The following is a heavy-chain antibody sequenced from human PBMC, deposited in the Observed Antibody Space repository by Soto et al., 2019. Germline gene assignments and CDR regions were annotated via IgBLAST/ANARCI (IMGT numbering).Heavy chain of an antibody. V-gene: IGHV3-23*01. CDR3: AKDGGGGVLRYFDWSIVDAFDI. CDR2: ISGSGGST. J-gene: IGHJ3*02. Sequence: GGSLRLSCAASGFTFSSYTMSWVRQAPGKGLEWVSAISGSGGSTYYADSVKGRFTISRDNSKNTLYLQMNSLRAEDTAVYYCAKDGGGGVLRYFDWSIVDAFDIWGQGTMVTVSS. D-gene: IGHD3-9*01. CDR1: GFTFSSYT.